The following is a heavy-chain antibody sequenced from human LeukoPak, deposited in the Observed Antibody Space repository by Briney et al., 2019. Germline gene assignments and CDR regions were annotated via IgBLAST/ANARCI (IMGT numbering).Heavy chain of an antibody. J-gene: IGHJ4*02. Sequence: KTSETLSLTCTVSGGSISSHYWTWIRQSPVKGLEWIGDISNSGSTSYNPSLKSRVTISIDTSKNQFSLKLSSVTAADTAVYYCARSVGYCSSTSCYFDYWGQGTLVTVSS. V-gene: IGHV4-59*08. CDR3: ARSVGYCSSTSCYFDY. CDR1: GGSISSHY. CDR2: ISNSGST. D-gene: IGHD2-2*01.